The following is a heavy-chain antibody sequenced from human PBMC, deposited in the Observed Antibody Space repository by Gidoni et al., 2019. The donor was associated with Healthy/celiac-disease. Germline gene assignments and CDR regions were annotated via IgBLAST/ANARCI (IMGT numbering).Heavy chain of an antibody. D-gene: IGHD1-26*01. CDR2: IYYSGST. V-gene: IGHV4-39*07. CDR1: GGSISSSSYY. CDR3: ARDLGGMGATQDDY. J-gene: IGHJ4*02. Sequence: QLQLQESGPGLVKPSETLSLTCTVSGGSISSSSYYWGWIRQPPGKGLEWIGSIYYSGSTYYNPSLKSRVTISVDTSKNQFSRKLSSVTAADTAVYYCARDLGGMGATQDDYWGQGTLVTVSS.